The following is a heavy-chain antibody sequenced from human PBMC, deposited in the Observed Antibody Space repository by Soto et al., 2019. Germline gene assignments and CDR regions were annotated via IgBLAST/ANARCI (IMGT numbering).Heavy chain of an antibody. J-gene: IGHJ6*02. V-gene: IGHV4-59*01. Sequence: TSETLSLTCTVSGGSISSYYWSWIRQPPGKGLEWIGYIYYSGSTNYNPSLKSRVTISVDTSKNQFSLKLSSVTAADTAVYYCASSPRGYSYGPAPSYYYGMDVWGQGTTVTVSS. CDR1: GGSISSYY. CDR2: IYYSGST. D-gene: IGHD5-18*01. CDR3: ASSPRGYSYGPAPSYYYGMDV.